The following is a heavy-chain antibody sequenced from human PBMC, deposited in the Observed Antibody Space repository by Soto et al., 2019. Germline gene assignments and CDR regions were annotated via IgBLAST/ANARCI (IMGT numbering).Heavy chain of an antibody. J-gene: IGHJ5*01. Sequence: QVQLQESGPGLVKPSETLSLTCTVSGGSISSYYWSWIRQPPGKGLEWIGFIFYSGSTSYNPSLXXGXXISIDTSEYQFSLKLNSVTAADTAVYYCASMIGDPVLSFDSWGQGTLVAVSS. D-gene: IGHD3-10*02. CDR2: IFYSGST. CDR3: ASMIGDPVLSFDS. V-gene: IGHV4-59*01. CDR1: GGSISSYY.